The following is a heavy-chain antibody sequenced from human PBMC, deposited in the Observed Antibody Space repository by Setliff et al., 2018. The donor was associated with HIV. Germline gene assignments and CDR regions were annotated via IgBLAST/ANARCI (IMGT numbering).Heavy chain of an antibody. CDR1: NGSISSNTYY. CDR3: ARTSSKFYAGNGMDV. Sequence: PSETLSLTCTVSNGSISSNTYYCGWIRQPPGKGLEWIGSLYSSGTTYYNPSLRSRVTMSVDTSKNQFSLKLTSVTAADTAIYYCARTSSKFYAGNGMDVWGKGTTVTVSP. J-gene: IGHJ6*04. D-gene: IGHD6-13*01. CDR2: LYSSGTT. V-gene: IGHV4-39*07.